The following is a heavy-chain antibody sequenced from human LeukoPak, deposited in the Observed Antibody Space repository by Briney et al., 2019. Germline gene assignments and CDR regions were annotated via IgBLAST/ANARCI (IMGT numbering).Heavy chain of an antibody. Sequence: SETMSLTCAVYGGSFSGYYWSWIRQPPGKGLEWIGEINHSGSTNYNPSLKSRVTISVDTFKNQFSLKLSSVTAADTAVYYCARENGYGSGSYFGRPYYYYYYYMDVWGKGTTVTVSS. CDR2: INHSGST. CDR1: GGSFSGYY. CDR3: ARENGYGSGSYFGRPYYYYYYYMDV. D-gene: IGHD3-10*01. J-gene: IGHJ6*03. V-gene: IGHV4-34*01.